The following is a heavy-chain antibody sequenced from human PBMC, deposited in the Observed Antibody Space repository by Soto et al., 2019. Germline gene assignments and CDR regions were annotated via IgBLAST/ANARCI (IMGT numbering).Heavy chain of an antibody. J-gene: IGHJ4*02. CDR1: GYSFKDYG. CDR2: ISAYNGNT. D-gene: IGHD2-21*02. V-gene: IGHV1-18*01. Sequence: ASVKVSCKASGYSFKDYGMSWVRQAPGQGLEWMGWISAYNGNTDYAQKFQGKVTMTTDTSTSTAYMELSNLTSDDTAIYYCARARAAILVPFGSWGQGTLVTVSS. CDR3: ARARAAILVPFGS.